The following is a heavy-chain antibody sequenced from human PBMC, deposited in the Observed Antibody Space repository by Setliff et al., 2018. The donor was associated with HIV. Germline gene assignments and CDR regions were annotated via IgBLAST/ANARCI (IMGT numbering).Heavy chain of an antibody. J-gene: IGHJ6*03. CDR3: ALGMVRGARYYYYYYMDV. CDR2: IYTSGSA. D-gene: IGHD3-10*01. V-gene: IGHV4-61*09. Sequence: SETLSLTCTVSGGSISSGSYYWSWIRQPAGKGLEWIGHIYTSGSANYNPSLKSRVTISADTSENQFSLKLRSVTAADTAVYYCALGMVRGARYYYYYYMDVWGKGTTVTVSS. CDR1: GGSISSGSYY.